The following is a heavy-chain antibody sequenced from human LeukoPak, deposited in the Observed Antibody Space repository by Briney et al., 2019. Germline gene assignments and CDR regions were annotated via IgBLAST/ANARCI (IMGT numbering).Heavy chain of an antibody. D-gene: IGHD5-12*01. CDR2: ITSSSTYV. J-gene: IGHJ6*03. CDR1: EFTFSNYN. CDR3: ARDPYSGSYGNNYYYYMDV. V-gene: IGHV3-21*01. Sequence: SGGSLRLSCEASEFTFSNYNMNWVRQAPGQRLEWVSSITSSSTYVFYADSVKGRFTISRDNAQNSLYPQMNSLRAEDTAVYYCARDPYSGSYGNNYYYYMDVWGKGTTVTISS.